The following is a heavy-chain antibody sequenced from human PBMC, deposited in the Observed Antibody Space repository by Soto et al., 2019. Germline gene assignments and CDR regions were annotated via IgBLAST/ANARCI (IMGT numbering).Heavy chain of an antibody. CDR2: IKQDGSEK. D-gene: IGHD6-13*01. CDR3: ARVATPIARNDY. J-gene: IGHJ4*02. Sequence: PGGSLRLSCAAPGFTMSNHWMSWVRQAPGKGPQWVANIKQDGSEKYYVDSVKGRFTISRDNAKNSLYLQMNSLRAEDTAVYYCARVATPIARNDYWCQGTLVTVSS. V-gene: IGHV3-7*03. CDR1: GFTMSNHW.